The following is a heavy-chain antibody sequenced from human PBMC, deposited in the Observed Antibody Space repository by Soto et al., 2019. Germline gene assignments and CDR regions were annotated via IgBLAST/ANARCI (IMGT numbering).Heavy chain of an antibody. V-gene: IGHV1-18*01. D-gene: IGHD2-15*01. CDR2: ISAYNGNT. J-gene: IGHJ5*02. CDR1: GYTFTSYG. Sequence: QVQLVQSGAEVKKPGASVKVSCKASGYTFTSYGISWVRQAPGQGLEWMGWISAYNGNTNYAQKLQGRVTMTTDTXXCXAXXELRSLRSDDTAVYYCARSYCSGGSCYRGSSWFDPWGQGTLVTVSS. CDR3: ARSYCSGGSCYRGSSWFDP.